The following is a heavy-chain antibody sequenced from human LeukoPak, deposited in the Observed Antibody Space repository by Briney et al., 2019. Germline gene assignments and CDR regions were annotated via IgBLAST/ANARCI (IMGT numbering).Heavy chain of an antibody. CDR3: ARAKDTAMVTLDY. Sequence: SVKVSCKASGGTFSSYAISWVRQAPGQGLEWMGGIIPIFGTANYAQKFQGRVTITADESTSTAYMELSSQRSEDTAVYYCARAKDTAMVTLDYWGQGTLVTVSS. CDR1: GGTFSSYA. J-gene: IGHJ4*02. CDR2: IIPIFGTA. D-gene: IGHD5-18*01. V-gene: IGHV1-69*13.